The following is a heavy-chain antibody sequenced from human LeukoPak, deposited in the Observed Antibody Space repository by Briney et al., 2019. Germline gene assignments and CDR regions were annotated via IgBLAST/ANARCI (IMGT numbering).Heavy chain of an antibody. CDR1: GYTFTGYY. D-gene: IGHD4-17*01. J-gene: IGHJ5*02. CDR2: INPNSGGT. CDR3: ARDVGDYVVSAIQCDP. V-gene: IGHV1-2*02. Sequence: ASVKVSCKASGYTFTGYYMHWVRQAPGQGLEWMGWINPNSGGTNYAQKFQGRVTMTRDTSISTAYMELSRLRSDDTAVYYCARDVGDYVVSAIQCDPWGQGTLVTVSS.